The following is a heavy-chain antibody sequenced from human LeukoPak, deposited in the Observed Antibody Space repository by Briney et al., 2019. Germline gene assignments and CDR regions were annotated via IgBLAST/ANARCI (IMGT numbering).Heavy chain of an antibody. D-gene: IGHD6-13*01. V-gene: IGHV1-69*13. Sequence: EASVKVSCKASGGTFSSYAISWVRQAPGQGLEWMGGIIPIFGTANYAQKFQGRVTITADESTSTAYMELSSLRSEDTAVYYCARGSRGLVTGYSSSWSYYYGMDVWGKGTTVTVSS. CDR2: IIPIFGTA. CDR3: ARGSRGLVTGYSSSWSYYYGMDV. J-gene: IGHJ6*04. CDR1: GGTFSSYA.